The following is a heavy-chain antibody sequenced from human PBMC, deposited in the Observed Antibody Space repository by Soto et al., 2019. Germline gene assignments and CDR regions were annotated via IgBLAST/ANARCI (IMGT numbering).Heavy chain of an antibody. J-gene: IGHJ4*02. D-gene: IGHD6-6*01. CDR1: GFTFSSYA. V-gene: IGHV3-23*01. CDR2: ISGSGGST. Sequence: GGSLRLSCAASGFTFSSYAMSWVRQAPGKGLEWVSAISGSGGSTYYADSVKGRFTISRDNSKNTLYLQMNSLRAEDTAVYYCSKDSSSSFHEFDYWGQGTLVTVSS. CDR3: SKDSSSSFHEFDY.